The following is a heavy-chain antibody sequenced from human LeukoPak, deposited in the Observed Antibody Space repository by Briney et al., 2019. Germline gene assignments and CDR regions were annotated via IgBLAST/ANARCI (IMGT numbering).Heavy chain of an antibody. V-gene: IGHV3-7*05. CDR1: GFTFCNYL. Sequence: GALRLSRAAPGFTFCNYLVKWVRPAPREGLGWVGNIKQDGSEKRYAGSVRGRFSISRDNAQTSLYLQMNSLRAEDTAVYYCARASDPWLQLTWGQGTLVTVSS. CDR2: IKQDGSEK. J-gene: IGHJ5*02. D-gene: IGHD5-24*01. CDR3: ARASDPWLQLT.